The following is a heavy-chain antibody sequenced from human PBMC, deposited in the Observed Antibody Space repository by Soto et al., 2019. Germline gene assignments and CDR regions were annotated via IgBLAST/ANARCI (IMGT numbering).Heavy chain of an antibody. D-gene: IGHD3-10*01. Sequence: GGSLRLSCAASGFTVSSNYMSWVRQAPGKGLEWVSVIYSGGSTYYADSVKGRFTISRDNSKNTLYLQMNSLRAEDTAVYYCARSISRGTCDYWGQGTLVTVSS. CDR3: ARSISRGTCDY. J-gene: IGHJ4*02. CDR2: IYSGGST. V-gene: IGHV3-66*01. CDR1: GFTVSSNY.